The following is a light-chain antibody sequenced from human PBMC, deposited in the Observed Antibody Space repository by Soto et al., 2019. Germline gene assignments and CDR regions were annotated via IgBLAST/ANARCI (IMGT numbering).Light chain of an antibody. V-gene: IGKV3-20*01. Sequence: EIVLTQSPGTLSLSPGERATLSCRASQSVSSSYLAWYQQKPGQAPRLLIYGASSRATGIPDRFSGSGSGTDFTLTISRLEPEDFAVYYCHQYGSSPLFGQGTKVDNK. CDR3: HQYGSSPL. J-gene: IGKJ1*01. CDR1: QSVSSSY. CDR2: GAS.